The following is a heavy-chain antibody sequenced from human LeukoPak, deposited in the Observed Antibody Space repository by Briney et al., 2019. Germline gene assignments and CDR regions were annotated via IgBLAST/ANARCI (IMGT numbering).Heavy chain of an antibody. J-gene: IGHJ4*02. V-gene: IGHV3-64*01. CDR2: ISNNGGNT. Sequence: PGGSLRLSCAASGFSFSSYVKHWVRQSPGKGLEYVSSISNNGGNTHYAKSVKDRFTISRDNSKNTLYLQMGSLRAEDVAVYYCARGWFGEFSLHYLDYWGQGSLVTVSS. CDR3: ARGWFGEFSLHYLDY. D-gene: IGHD3-10*01. CDR1: GFSFSSYV.